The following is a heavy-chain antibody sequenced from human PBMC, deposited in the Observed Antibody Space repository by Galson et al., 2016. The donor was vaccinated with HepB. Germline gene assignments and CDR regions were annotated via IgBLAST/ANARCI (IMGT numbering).Heavy chain of an antibody. CDR1: GFTFTTYW. Sequence: SLRLSCAASGFTFTTYWMHWVRQAPGKGLVWVSCINTDGSVTTYADSVKGRFTISRDSAKNTLYLQMKNLRAEDTAVYYCTTAFNSVTDAFDYWGQGSLVTVSS. V-gene: IGHV3-74*01. J-gene: IGHJ4*02. D-gene: IGHD3-10*01. CDR3: TTAFNSVTDAFDY. CDR2: INTDGSVT.